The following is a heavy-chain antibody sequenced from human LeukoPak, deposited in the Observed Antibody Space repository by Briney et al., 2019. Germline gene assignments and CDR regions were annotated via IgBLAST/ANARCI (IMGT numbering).Heavy chain of an antibody. CDR3: AKDVYDCSGGSCPQYYYVMDV. Sequence: GGSLRLSCAASGFTFSSYGMHWVRQAPGKGLEWVAFIRYDGSNKYYADSVKGRFTISRDNSKNTLYLQMNSLRAEDTALYYCAKDVYDCSGGSCPQYYYVMDVWGQGTTVTVSS. V-gene: IGHV3-30*02. J-gene: IGHJ6*02. CDR1: GFTFSSYG. D-gene: IGHD2-15*01. CDR2: IRYDGSNK.